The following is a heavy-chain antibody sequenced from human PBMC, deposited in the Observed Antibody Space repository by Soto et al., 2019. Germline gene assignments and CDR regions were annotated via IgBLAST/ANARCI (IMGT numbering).Heavy chain of an antibody. V-gene: IGHV3-30-3*01. J-gene: IGHJ6*02. D-gene: IGHD1-1*01. CDR2: ISYDGSNK. Sequence: QVQLVESGGGVVQPGRSLRLSCAASGFTFSSYAMHWVHQAPGKGLEWVAVISYDGSNKYYADSVKGRFTISRDNSKNXLXLXXNSLRAEDTAVYYCARDRLRYNWNDFPYYYYGMDVWGQGTTVTVSS. CDR1: GFTFSSYA. CDR3: ARDRLRYNWNDFPYYYYGMDV.